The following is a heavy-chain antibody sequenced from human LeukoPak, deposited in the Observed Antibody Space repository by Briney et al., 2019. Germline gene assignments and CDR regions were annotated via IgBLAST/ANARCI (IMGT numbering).Heavy chain of an antibody. CDR1: GGSISSYY. V-gene: IGHV4-59*01. D-gene: IGHD6-13*01. CDR3: ATGVHGIAAAGDYYFDY. Sequence: SETLSLTCTVSGGSISSYYWSWIRQPPGKGLEGIGYMYYRGNTNYNPSLKSRVTISIDTPNNQFSLKLRSVTAADTAVYYCATGVHGIAAAGDYYFDYWGQGTLVTVSS. CDR2: MYYRGNT. J-gene: IGHJ4*02.